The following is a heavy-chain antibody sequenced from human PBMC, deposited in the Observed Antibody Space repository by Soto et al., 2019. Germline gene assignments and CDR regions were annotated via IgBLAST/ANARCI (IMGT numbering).Heavy chain of an antibody. V-gene: IGHV4-39*01. D-gene: IGHD7-27*01. CDR2: IYYSGST. CDR3: ARHSPGVAPVSRFDY. CDR1: GGSISSSSYY. J-gene: IGHJ4*02. Sequence: SETLSLTCTVSGGSISSSSYYWGWIRQPPGKGLEWIGSIYYSGSTYYNPSLKSRVTISVDTSKNQFSLKLSSVTAADTAVYYCARHSPGVAPVSRFDYWGQGTLVTVSS.